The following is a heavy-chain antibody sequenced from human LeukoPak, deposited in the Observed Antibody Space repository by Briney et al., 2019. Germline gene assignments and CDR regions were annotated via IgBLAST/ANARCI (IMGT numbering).Heavy chain of an antibody. CDR2: IYYSGST. CDR3: VRDSLQLDVWWDDTFDS. J-gene: IGHJ3*02. D-gene: IGHD1-1*01. CDR1: GGSIGRYY. V-gene: IGHV4-59*01. Sequence: SETLSLTCTVSGGSIGRYYWSWVRQPPGKGLEWIGHIYYSGSTNYNPYLRGRVTIPVDTSKNQFSLKLSSVTAADTAVYYCVRDSLQLDVWWDDTFDSWGQGTMVTVSS.